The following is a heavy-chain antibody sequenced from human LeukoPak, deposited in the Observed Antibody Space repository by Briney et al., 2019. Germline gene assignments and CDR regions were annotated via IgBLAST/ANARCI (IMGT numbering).Heavy chain of an antibody. CDR1: GGSISSSSYY. CDR2: IYYSGST. Sequence: PSETLSLTCTVSGGSISSSSYYWGWIRQPPGKGLEWIGSIYYSGSTYYNPSLKSRVTISVDTSKNQFSLKLSSVTAADTAVYYCARAGDYVWGSYRLWGQGTLVTVSS. V-gene: IGHV4-39*07. D-gene: IGHD3-16*02. CDR3: ARAGDYVWGSYRL. J-gene: IGHJ4*02.